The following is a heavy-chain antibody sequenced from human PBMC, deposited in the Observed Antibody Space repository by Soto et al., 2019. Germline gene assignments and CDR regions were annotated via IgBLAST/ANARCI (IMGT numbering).Heavy chain of an antibody. CDR2: FHYSGST. V-gene: IGHV4-39*01. J-gene: IGHJ4*02. CDR1: GGSMSSRDSD. CDR3: ARGFGRSHFDY. D-gene: IGHD3-16*01. Sequence: ETLSPTCTVSGGSMSSRDSDWGWIRQPPGKGLEWIGSFHYSGSTYYNPSLNSRVTISVDTSKNQLSLRVTSVTAADTAVYYCARGFGRSHFDYWGQGTLVTVSA.